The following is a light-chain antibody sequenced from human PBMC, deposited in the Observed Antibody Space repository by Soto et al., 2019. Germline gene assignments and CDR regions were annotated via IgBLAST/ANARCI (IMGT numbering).Light chain of an antibody. CDR2: DVS. Sequence: QSALTQPRSVSGSPGQSVTNSCTGTSSDVGGYNYVSWYQQHPGKAPKLMIYDVSKRPSGVPDRFSGSKSGNTASLTISGLQAEDEADYYCCSYAGSYTSYVFGTGTKLTVL. V-gene: IGLV2-11*01. CDR3: CSYAGSYTSYV. CDR1: SSDVGGYNY. J-gene: IGLJ1*01.